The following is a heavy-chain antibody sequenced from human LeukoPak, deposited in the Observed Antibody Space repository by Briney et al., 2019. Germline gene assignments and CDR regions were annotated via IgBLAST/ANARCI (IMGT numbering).Heavy chain of an antibody. D-gene: IGHD6-19*01. Sequence: GGSLRLSCAASRFTFSTYAMHWVRQAPGKGLEWVAGISNDGTNEDHADSVKGRFTISRDNSKNTLYLQMYSLRAEDTAIYYCARDRIAVAGMGAFQHWGQGTLVTVSS. CDR3: ARDRIAVAGMGAFQH. J-gene: IGHJ1*01. CDR2: ISNDGTNE. CDR1: RFTFSTYA. V-gene: IGHV3-30-3*01.